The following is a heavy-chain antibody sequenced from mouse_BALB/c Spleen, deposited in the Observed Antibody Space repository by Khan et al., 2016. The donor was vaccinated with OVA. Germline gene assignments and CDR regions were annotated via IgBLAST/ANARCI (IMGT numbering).Heavy chain of an antibody. CDR2: INTNTGEP. CDR1: GYTFTNYG. Sequence: QVQLQQSGPELKKPGETVKISCKGSGYTFTNYGINWVKQAPGKGVKWMGWINTNTGEPTYAEEFKGRFGFSLEPSTSTAYLQINNLKNEDTATYFWARKLRHFDYWGQGTTLTVSS. V-gene: IGHV9-3*02. J-gene: IGHJ2*01. D-gene: IGHD2-4*01. CDR3: ARKLRHFDY.